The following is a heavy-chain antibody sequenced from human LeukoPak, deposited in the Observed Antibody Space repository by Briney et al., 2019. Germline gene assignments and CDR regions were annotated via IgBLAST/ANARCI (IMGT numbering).Heavy chain of an antibody. CDR3: ARETGYISGWYGGIDY. CDR1: GYTFTSYG. Sequence: ASVKVSYKASGYTFTSYGISWVRQAPGQGLEWMGWISAYNGNTNYAQKLQGEVTMTTDTSTSTAYMELRSLRSDDTAVYYCARETGYISGWYGGIDYWGQGTLVTVSS. J-gene: IGHJ4*02. D-gene: IGHD6-19*01. V-gene: IGHV1-18*01. CDR2: ISAYNGNT.